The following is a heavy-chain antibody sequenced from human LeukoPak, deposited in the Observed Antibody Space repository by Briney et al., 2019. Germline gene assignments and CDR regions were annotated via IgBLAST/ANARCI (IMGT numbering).Heavy chain of an antibody. CDR2: IYTSGST. V-gene: IGHV4-61*02. D-gene: IGHD5-12*01. CDR1: GGSISSGSYY. Sequence: SQTLSLTCTVSGGSISSGSYYWSWIRQPAGKGLEWIGRIYTSGSTNYNPSLKSRVTISVDTSKNQFSLKLSSVTAADTAVYYCARARGYSGYDLFDYWGQGILVTVSS. J-gene: IGHJ4*02. CDR3: ARARGYSGYDLFDY.